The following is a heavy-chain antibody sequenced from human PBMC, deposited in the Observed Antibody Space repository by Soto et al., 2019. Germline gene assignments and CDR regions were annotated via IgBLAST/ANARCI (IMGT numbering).Heavy chain of an antibody. V-gene: IGHV4-4*02. Sequence: QVQLQESGPGLVKPSGTLSLTCAVSGGSISSSNWWRWVRQPTGKGLEWIGEIYHSGSTNYNPSLKSRVTLSVDKSTHQFSLKLSSVTAADTAVYYCASVRGGYYYAMDVWGQGTTVTVSS. J-gene: IGHJ6*02. CDR3: ASVRGGYYYAMDV. D-gene: IGHD3-10*02. CDR1: GGSISSSNW. CDR2: IYHSGST.